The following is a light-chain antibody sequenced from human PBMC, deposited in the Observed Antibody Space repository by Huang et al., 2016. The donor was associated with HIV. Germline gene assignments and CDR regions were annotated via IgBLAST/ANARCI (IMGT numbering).Light chain of an antibody. Sequence: DIVMTQSPLSLPVTPGEPASISCKSSQSLLHSNGYNYLDWYLQKPGQSPQLLISLGSKRASGVPDRLSGSGSGTDFTLKISRVEAEDVGVYYCMQALETPITFGQGTRLEIK. CDR1: QSLLHSNGYNY. V-gene: IGKV2-28*01. J-gene: IGKJ5*01. CDR3: MQALETPIT. CDR2: LGS.